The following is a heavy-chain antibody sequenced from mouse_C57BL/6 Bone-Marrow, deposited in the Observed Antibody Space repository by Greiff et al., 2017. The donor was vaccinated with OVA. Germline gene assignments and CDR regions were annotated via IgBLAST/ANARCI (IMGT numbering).Heavy chain of an antibody. CDR1: GFTFSNYW. Sequence: EVKVEESGGGLVQPGGSMKLSCVASGFTFSNYWMNWVRQSPEKGLEWVAQIRLKSDNYATHYAESVKGRFTISRDDSKSSVYLQMNNLRAEDTGIYYCTAYHTLFDYWGQGTTLTVSS. CDR2: IRLKSDNYAT. J-gene: IGHJ2*01. CDR3: TAYHTLFDY. D-gene: IGHD2-12*01. V-gene: IGHV6-3*01.